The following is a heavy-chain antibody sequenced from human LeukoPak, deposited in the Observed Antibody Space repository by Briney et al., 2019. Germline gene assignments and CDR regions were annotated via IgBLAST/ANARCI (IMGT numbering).Heavy chain of an antibody. CDR2: ISGSGGNT. CDR1: AFTFRSYA. Sequence: PGGSLRLSCAASAFTFRSYAMSWVRQAPGKGLEWVSTISGSGGNTYYADSVKGRFTISRDNSKNTLYLQMNSLRAEDTAVYYCAKNDVVVVAATQNYFDYWGQGTLVTVSS. D-gene: IGHD2-15*01. V-gene: IGHV3-23*01. J-gene: IGHJ4*02. CDR3: AKNDVVVVAATQNYFDY.